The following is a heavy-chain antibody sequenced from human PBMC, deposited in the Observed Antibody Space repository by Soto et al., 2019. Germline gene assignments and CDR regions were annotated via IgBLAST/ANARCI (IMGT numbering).Heavy chain of an antibody. CDR3: ARDRGDYDFWSGSLYYYGMDV. V-gene: IGHV3-21*01. D-gene: IGHD3-3*01. J-gene: IGHJ6*02. CDR2: ISSSSSYI. CDR1: GFTFSSYS. Sequence: PGGSLRLSCAASGFTFSSYSMNWVRQAPGKGLEWVSSISSSSSYIYYADSVKGRFTISIDNAKNSLYLQMNSLRAEDTAVYYCARDRGDYDFWSGSLYYYGMDVWGQVTTFTVAS.